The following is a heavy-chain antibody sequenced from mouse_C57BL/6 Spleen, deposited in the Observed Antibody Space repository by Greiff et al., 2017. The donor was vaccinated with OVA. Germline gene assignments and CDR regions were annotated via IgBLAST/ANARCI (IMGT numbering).Heavy chain of an antibody. CDR2: INPSSGYT. Sequence: QVQLQQSGAELAKPGASVKLSCKASGYTFTSYWMHWVKQRPGQGLEWIGYINPSSGYTKYNQKFKDKATLTADKSSSTAYMQLSSLTYEDAAVYYCARIYYDYDWYFDVWGTGTTVTVSS. CDR1: GYTFTSYW. CDR3: ARIYYDYDWYFDV. J-gene: IGHJ1*03. V-gene: IGHV1-7*01. D-gene: IGHD2-4*01.